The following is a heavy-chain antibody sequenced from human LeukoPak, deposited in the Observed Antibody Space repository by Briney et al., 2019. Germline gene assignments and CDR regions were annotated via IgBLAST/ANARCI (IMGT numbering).Heavy chain of an antibody. CDR3: ARGDPSGRPGIGFDY. CDR2: IYYSGST. J-gene: IGHJ4*02. V-gene: IGHV4-59*11. Sequence: SETLSLTCTVSGGSISSHYWGWIRQPPGKGLEWIGYIYYSGSTNYNPSLKSRVTISVDTSKNQFSLMVNSVTAADTAVYYCARGDPSGRPGIGFDYWGQGTLVTVSS. D-gene: IGHD1-26*01. CDR1: GGSISSHY.